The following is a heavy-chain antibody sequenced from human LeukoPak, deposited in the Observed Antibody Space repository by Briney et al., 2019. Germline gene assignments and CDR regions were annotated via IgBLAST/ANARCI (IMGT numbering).Heavy chain of an antibody. Sequence: GGSLRLSCAASGFTFSNYWMHWVRHAPGKGLVWVSRLNADGTSITYADSVRGRFTISRDNAKNTVHLQMNSLRVEDTAIYFCAGAYSAYDPFDYWGQGILVTVSS. CDR1: GFTFSNYW. V-gene: IGHV3-74*01. J-gene: IGHJ4*02. CDR2: LNADGTSI. D-gene: IGHD5-12*01. CDR3: AGAYSAYDPFDY.